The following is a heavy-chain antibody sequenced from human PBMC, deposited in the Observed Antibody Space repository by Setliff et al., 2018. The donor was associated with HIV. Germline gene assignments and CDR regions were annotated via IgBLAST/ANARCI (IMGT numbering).Heavy chain of an antibody. D-gene: IGHD3-3*01. CDR2: LFTSGKT. V-gene: IGHV4-4*07. Sequence: SETLSLTCTVSGGSVSLYYWNWMRQPVGKGLEWIGRLFTSGKTIFSPSLKSRVSMSVDTSKTAVSLNLDSVTAGDSPVYFCARDLFNEWQGHYYYYMDVWGKGTPVTVSS. CDR1: GGSVSLYY. J-gene: IGHJ6*03. CDR3: ARDLFNEWQGHYYYYMDV.